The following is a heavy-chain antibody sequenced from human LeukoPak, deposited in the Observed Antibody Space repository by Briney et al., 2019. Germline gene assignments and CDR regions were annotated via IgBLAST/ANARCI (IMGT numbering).Heavy chain of an antibody. J-gene: IGHJ4*02. D-gene: IGHD1-26*01. V-gene: IGHV4-4*02. CDR3: ARETSTGVVGAVDYFDY. CDR2: IYHSGST. Sequence: SETLSLTCAVSGGSISSSNWWSWVRQPPGKGLEWIGEIYHSGSTNYNPSLKSRVTISVDTSKNQFSLKLSSVTAADTAVYYCARETSTGVVGAVDYFDYWGQGTLVTVSS. CDR1: GGSISSSNW.